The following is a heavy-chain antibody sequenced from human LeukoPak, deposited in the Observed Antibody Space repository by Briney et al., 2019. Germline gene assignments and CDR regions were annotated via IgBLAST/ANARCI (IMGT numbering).Heavy chain of an antibody. V-gene: IGHV3-21*01. CDR3: ARVPITLAGTKDAKYFQH. J-gene: IGHJ1*01. Sequence: GGSLRLSCAASGFTFSSYSMKWVRQAPGKGLEWVSFISTGSSYIYYADSVKGRFTISRDNAKKSLYLQMNSLRAEDTALYYCARVPITLAGTKDAKYFQHWGQGTLVTVSS. CDR1: GFTFSSYS. D-gene: IGHD6-19*01. CDR2: ISTGSSYI.